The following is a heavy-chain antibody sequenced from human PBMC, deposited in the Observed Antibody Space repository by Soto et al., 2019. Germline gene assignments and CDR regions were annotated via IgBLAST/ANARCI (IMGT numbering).Heavy chain of an antibody. Sequence: SETLSLTCAVYGGSFSGYFWNWIRQTPGKGLEWIGKVNHNGRNNYNPSLKSRVTISLDMSKNQISLKLTSVTAADTAVYYCARGGSSDWQVAFEFWGQGTMVTVSS. CDR3: ARGGSSDWQVAFEF. CDR2: VNHNGRN. D-gene: IGHD6-19*01. CDR1: GGSFSGYF. V-gene: IGHV4-34*01. J-gene: IGHJ3*01.